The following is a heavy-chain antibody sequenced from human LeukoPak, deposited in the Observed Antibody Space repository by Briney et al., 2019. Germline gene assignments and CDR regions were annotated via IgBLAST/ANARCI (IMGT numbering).Heavy chain of an antibody. J-gene: IGHJ6*02. D-gene: IGHD4-17*01. CDR1: GFTFSSYA. V-gene: IGHV3-23*01. Sequence: PGGSLRLSCAASGFTFSSYAMSWVRQAPGKGLEWVSAISGSGGSTYYADSVKGRFTISRDNSKNTLYLQMNSLRAEDTAVYYCAKVASVTTLGYYYGMDVWGQGTTVTVSS. CDR3: AKVASVTTLGYYYGMDV. CDR2: ISGSGGST.